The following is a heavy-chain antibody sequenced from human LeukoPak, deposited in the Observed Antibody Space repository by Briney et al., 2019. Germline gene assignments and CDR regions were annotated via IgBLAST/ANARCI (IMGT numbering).Heavy chain of an antibody. CDR3: ARIFYSSGWYYSFDY. J-gene: IGHJ4*02. CDR2: INPNSGGT. V-gene: IGHV1-2*02. Sequence: ASVKASCKASGYTFTGYYMHGVRQAPGQGLEGMGWINPNSGGTNYAQKFQGRVTMTRDTSISTAYMELSRLRSDDTAVYYCARIFYSSGWYYSFDYWGQGTLVTVSS. CDR1: GYTFTGYY. D-gene: IGHD6-19*01.